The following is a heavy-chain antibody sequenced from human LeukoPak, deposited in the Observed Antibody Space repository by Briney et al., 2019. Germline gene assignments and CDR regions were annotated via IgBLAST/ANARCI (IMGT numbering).Heavy chain of an antibody. J-gene: IGHJ4*02. CDR3: AKSAGTSSVRGYFDY. D-gene: IGHD2-2*01. CDR1: GFTLSSYG. V-gene: IGHV3-30*18. CDR2: ISYDGSNK. Sequence: PGGSLRLSCAASGFTLSSYGMHWVRQAPGKGLEWVAVISYDGSNKYYADSVKGRFTISRDNSKNTLYLQMNSLRAEDTAVYYCAKSAGTSSVRGYFDYWGQGTLVTVSS.